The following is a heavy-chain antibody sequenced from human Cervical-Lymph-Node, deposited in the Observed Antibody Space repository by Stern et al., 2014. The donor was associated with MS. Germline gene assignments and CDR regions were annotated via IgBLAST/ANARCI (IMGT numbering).Heavy chain of an antibody. CDR2: IIPKFGTT. V-gene: IGHV1-69*01. CDR1: GRTFSSDV. J-gene: IGHJ4*02. CDR3: ATTFQ. Sequence: VQLVESGAEVKKPGSSVKVSCKASGRTFSSDVINWVRQAPGQGLDWMGGIIPKFGTTNYAQKFQGRVKITADESMTTAYIELNSLRSDDTALYYCATTFQWGQGTLITVSS. D-gene: IGHD3-3*02.